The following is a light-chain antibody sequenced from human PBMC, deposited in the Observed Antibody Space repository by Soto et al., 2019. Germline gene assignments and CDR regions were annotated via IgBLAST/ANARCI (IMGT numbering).Light chain of an antibody. CDR2: DVS. V-gene: IGKV3-11*01. Sequence: EIGLTQSRASLSLSPGAPETLSCLASQSVSESLAWYQQKPGQAPRLLIYDVSYRATGIPVRFSGSGSGTDFTLTISSLGPEDCAVYVWRKRGDWLWPPFGRGTRLEIK. CDR3: RKRGDWLWPP. CDR1: QSVSES. J-gene: IGKJ5*01.